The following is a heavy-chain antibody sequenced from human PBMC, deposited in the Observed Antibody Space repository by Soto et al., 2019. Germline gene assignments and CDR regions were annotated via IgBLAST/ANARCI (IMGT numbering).Heavy chain of an antibody. V-gene: IGHV4-4*07. CDR1: GGSISSYY. CDR2: IYTSGST. D-gene: IGHD7-27*01. CDR3: ARIRGDQNNGFDY. J-gene: IGHJ4*02. Sequence: PSETLSLTCTVSGGSISSYYWSWMRQPAGKGLEWIGRIYTSGSTNYNPSLKSRVTMSVDTSKNQFSLKLSSVTAVDTAVYYCARIRGDQNNGFDYWGQGTLVTVSS.